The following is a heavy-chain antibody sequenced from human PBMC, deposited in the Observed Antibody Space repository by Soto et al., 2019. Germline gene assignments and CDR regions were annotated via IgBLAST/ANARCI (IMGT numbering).Heavy chain of an antibody. V-gene: IGHV1-18*01. CDR1: GYTFTIYG. Sequence: QVQLVQSGAEVKKPGASVKISCKASGYTFTIYGISWVRQAPGQGLEWMGWIIAYNGNTNYAQKLQGRVTMTTDTSSITAYMEMRSLSSDETAVYYCARDLGGSSWYYYYVMDVWGQGSTGTVSS. J-gene: IGHJ6*02. D-gene: IGHD6-13*01. CDR3: ARDLGGSSWYYYYVMDV. CDR2: IIAYNGNT.